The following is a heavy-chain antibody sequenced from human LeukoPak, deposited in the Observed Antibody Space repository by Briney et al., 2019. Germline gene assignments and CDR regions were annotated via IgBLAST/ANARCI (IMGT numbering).Heavy chain of an antibody. J-gene: IGHJ4*02. CDR3: ARVVRFKSDNSGRYYFDY. V-gene: IGHV3-48*01. Sequence: PGGSLRLSCAASGFTFSTYSMNWVRQAPGKGLEWISYISSGSGTIFYADSVKGRFTISRDNGKNSLYVQMNSLRAEDTAVYYCARVVRFKSDNSGRYYFDYWGQGTLVTVSS. CDR1: GFTFSTYS. CDR2: ISSGSGTI. D-gene: IGHD3-22*01.